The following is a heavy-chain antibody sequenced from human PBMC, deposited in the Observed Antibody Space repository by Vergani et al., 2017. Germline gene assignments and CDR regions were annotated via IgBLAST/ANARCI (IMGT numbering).Heavy chain of an antibody. CDR3: ARDYLDFSGSGSPYYFDH. Sequence: EVQLVESGGDLVQPGRSLRLSCQTSGFNFGEYGVSWVRQAPGKGLEWISYIASSDTTVYYADSVKGRFTISRDNAKNSLYLEMNSLRAEDTAVYYCARDYLDFSGSGSPYYFDHWGQGTLVIVSS. J-gene: IGHJ4*02. CDR1: GFNFGEYG. D-gene: IGHD3-10*01. V-gene: IGHV3-48*03. CDR2: IASSDTTV.